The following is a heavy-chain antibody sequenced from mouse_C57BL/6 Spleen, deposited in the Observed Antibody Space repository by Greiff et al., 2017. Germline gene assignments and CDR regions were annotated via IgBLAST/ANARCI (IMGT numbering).Heavy chain of an antibody. Sequence: VQLQQPGAELVRPGTSVKLSCKASGYTFTSYWMHWVKQRPGQGLEWIGVIDPSDSYTNYNQKFKGKATLTVDTYSSTAYMQLSSLTSEDSAVYYCARGDYDGAWFAYWGQGTLVTVSA. D-gene: IGHD2-4*01. CDR1: GYTFTSYW. CDR2: IDPSDSYT. J-gene: IGHJ3*01. V-gene: IGHV1-59*01. CDR3: ARGDYDGAWFAY.